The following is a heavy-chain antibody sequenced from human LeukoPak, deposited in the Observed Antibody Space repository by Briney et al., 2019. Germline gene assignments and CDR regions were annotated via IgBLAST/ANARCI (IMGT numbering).Heavy chain of an antibody. V-gene: IGHV4-39*01. Sequence: SETLSLTCTVSGGSIRSDRHYWGWIRQPPGKGLEWIGSFYYTGSTFYSPSLKSRVTISVDTSKNQFSLKLSSVTAADTAVYYCARRSGTYHAFDIWGQGTMVTVSS. CDR1: GGSIRSDRHY. D-gene: IGHD1-26*01. J-gene: IGHJ3*02. CDR3: ARRSGTYHAFDI. CDR2: FYYTGST.